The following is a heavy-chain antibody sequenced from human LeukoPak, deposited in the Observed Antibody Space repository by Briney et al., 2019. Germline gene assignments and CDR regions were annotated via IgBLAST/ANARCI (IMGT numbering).Heavy chain of an antibody. CDR3: ASSLGSGYYPHDAFDI. Sequence: SETLSLTCARYGGSFNDYYCSWIRQPPGNRPDLLGEINHSGSTNYNPSLKSRVTISVDTSKNQFSLKLSSVTAADTAVYYCASSLGSGYYPHDAFDIWGQGTMVTVSS. CDR1: GGSFNDYY. D-gene: IGHD3-22*01. V-gene: IGHV4-34*01. CDR2: INHSGST. J-gene: IGHJ3*02.